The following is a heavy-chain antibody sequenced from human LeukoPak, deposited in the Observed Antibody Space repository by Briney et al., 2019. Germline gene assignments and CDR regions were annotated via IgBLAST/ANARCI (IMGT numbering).Heavy chain of an antibody. D-gene: IGHD1-14*01. CDR1: GFKFSNYA. CDR3: AKDATPFNPIWDYFDS. CDR2: IGGGNDR. Sequence: QPGGSLRLSCVASGFKFSNYAMNWVRRAPGKGLEWVAGIGGGNDRHYADSVKGRFTGSRDDSKNTLYLQMSSLRTEDTAVYYCAKDATPFNPIWDYFDSWGQGTLVTVSA. J-gene: IGHJ4*02. V-gene: IGHV3-23*01.